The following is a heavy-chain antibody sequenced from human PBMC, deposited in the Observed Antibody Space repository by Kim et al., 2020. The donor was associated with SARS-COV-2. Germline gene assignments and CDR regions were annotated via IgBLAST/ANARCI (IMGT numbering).Heavy chain of an antibody. D-gene: IGHD6-19*01. J-gene: IGHJ4*02. Sequence: GGSLRLSCAASGFTFSSYSMNWVRQAPGKGLEWVSSISSSSSYIYYADSVKGRFTISRDNAKNSLYLQMNSLRAEDTAVYYCARGSKWLAYFDYWGQGTLVTVSS. CDR3: ARGSKWLAYFDY. CDR2: ISSSSSYI. V-gene: IGHV3-21*01. CDR1: GFTFSSYS.